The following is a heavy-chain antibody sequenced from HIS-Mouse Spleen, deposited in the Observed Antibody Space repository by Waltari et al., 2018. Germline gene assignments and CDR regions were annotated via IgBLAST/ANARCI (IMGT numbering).Heavy chain of an antibody. D-gene: IGHD6-13*01. Sequence: QVQLQQWGAGLLKPSETLSLTCAVYGGSFSGYYWSWIRPPPGKGLEWFGEINHSGSTNYNPSLKSRVTISVDTSKNQFSLKLSSVTAADTAVYYCASRPSSSSSGYWGQGTLVTVSS. J-gene: IGHJ4*02. V-gene: IGHV4-34*01. CDR3: ASRPSSSSSGY. CDR2: INHSGST. CDR1: GGSFSGYY.